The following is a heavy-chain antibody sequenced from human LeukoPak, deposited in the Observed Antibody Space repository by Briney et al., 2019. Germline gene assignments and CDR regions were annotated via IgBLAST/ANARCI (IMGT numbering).Heavy chain of an antibody. V-gene: IGHV3-21*01. CDR3: ALLYYYDSGGYLPFDY. CDR2: ISSSSSYI. Sequence: GGSLRLSCAASGFTFSSYSMNWVRQAPGKGLEWVSSISSSSSYIYYADSVKGRFTISRDNAKNSLYLQMNSLRAEDTAVYYCALLYYYDSGGYLPFDYWGQGTLVTVPS. D-gene: IGHD3-22*01. CDR1: GFTFSSYS. J-gene: IGHJ4*02.